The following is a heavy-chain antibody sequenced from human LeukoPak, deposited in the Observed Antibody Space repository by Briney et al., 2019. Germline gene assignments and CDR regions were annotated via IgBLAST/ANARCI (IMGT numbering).Heavy chain of an antibody. D-gene: IGHD1-7*01. Sequence: SGTLSLTRTVSGGSISSSSYYWGWFRQPPGKGLEWIGSIYYSGSTYYNPSLKSRITISVDTSKNQFSLKMSSVTAADTAVYYCARRELYFFDYWGQGTLVTVSS. CDR1: GGSISSSSYY. CDR3: ARRELYFFDY. CDR2: IYYSGST. V-gene: IGHV4-39*01. J-gene: IGHJ4*02.